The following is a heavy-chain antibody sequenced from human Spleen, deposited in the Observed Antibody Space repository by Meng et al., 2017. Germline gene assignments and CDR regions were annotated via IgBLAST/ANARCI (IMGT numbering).Heavy chain of an antibody. D-gene: IGHD4-11*01. J-gene: IGHJ4*02. Sequence: SETLSLTCAVYGGSFSDYYWNWIRQTPGKGLEWIGEINHSGSANYNPSLKSRVTISVDTSQNNLSLKLSSVTAADSAVYYCARGPTTMAHDFDYWGQGTLVTVSS. CDR1: GGSFSDYY. CDR3: ARGPTTMAHDFDY. CDR2: INHSGSA. V-gene: IGHV4-34*01.